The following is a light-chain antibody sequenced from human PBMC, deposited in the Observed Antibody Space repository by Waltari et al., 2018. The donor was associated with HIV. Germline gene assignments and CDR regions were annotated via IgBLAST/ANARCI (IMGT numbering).Light chain of an antibody. CDR2: ENE. CDR1: SSNIGNNY. V-gene: IGLV1-51*02. CDR3: GTWDSSLIAGGV. J-gene: IGLJ3*02. Sequence: QSVLTQPPSVSAAPGQKVTISCSGSSSNIGNNYVSWYQQFPGTAPKLLIFENEQRPSGMPDRVSVSKSGTSATLCITGLQTGDEADYYCGTWDSSLIAGGVFGGGTKLTVL.